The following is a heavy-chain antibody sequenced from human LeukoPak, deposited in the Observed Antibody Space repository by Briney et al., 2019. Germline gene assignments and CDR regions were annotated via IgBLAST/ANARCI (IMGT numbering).Heavy chain of an antibody. CDR1: GFTFDDYA. V-gene: IGHV3-48*01. Sequence: GRSLRLSCAASGFTFDDYAMHWVRQAPGKGLEWVSYISSSSSTIYYADSVKGRFTISRDNAKNSLYLQMNSLRAEDTAVYYCAREPDSTTGYWGQGTLVTVSS. CDR3: AREPDSTTGY. D-gene: IGHD6-13*01. CDR2: ISSSSSTI. J-gene: IGHJ4*02.